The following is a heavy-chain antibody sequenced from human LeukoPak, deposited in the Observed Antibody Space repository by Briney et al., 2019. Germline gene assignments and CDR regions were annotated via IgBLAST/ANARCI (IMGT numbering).Heavy chain of an antibody. Sequence: GGPLRLSCAASGFTFSSYAIHWVRQAPGKGLEWVAVVSYDGRNTYYADSVKGRFTVSRDNSKNTLYLQMNSLRPEDTAVYYCARMALGYWGQGTLVTVSS. V-gene: IGHV3-30*04. J-gene: IGHJ1*01. CDR3: ARMALGY. CDR1: GFTFSSYA. D-gene: IGHD3-16*01. CDR2: VSYDGRNT.